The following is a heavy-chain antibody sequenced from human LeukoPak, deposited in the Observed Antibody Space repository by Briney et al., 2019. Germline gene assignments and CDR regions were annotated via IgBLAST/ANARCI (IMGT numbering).Heavy chain of an antibody. Sequence: ASVKVSCKASGYSFTSYYMHWVRQAPGQGLEWMGIINPSGGSTNYAQKFQGRVTMTRDTSTSTVYMELSSLKSEDTAVYYCARIRTACGPEYWGQGTLVTVSS. CDR2: INPSGGST. J-gene: IGHJ4*02. CDR3: ARIRTACGPEY. V-gene: IGHV1-46*01. D-gene: IGHD1-14*01. CDR1: GYSFTSYY.